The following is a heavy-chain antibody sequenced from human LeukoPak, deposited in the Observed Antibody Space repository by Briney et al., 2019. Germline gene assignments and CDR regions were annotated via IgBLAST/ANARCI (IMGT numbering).Heavy chain of an antibody. D-gene: IGHD3-22*01. CDR2: INHSGST. CDR3: ARGGTRTYYYDSSGHLYFDY. J-gene: IGHJ4*03. CDR1: GGSFSGYY. V-gene: IGHV4-34*01. Sequence: SETLSLTCAVHGGSFSGYYWSWIRQPPGKGLEWIGEINHSGSTNYNPSLKSRVTISVDTSKNQFSLKLSSVTAADTAVYYCARGGTRTYYYDSSGHLYFDYWGQGTTVTVSS.